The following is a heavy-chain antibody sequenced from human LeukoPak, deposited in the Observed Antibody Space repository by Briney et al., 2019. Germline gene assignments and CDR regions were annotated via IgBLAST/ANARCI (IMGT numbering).Heavy chain of an antibody. D-gene: IGHD3-22*01. J-gene: IGHJ6*03. CDR2: INWNSDDI. V-gene: IGHV3-9*01. Sequence: GGSLRLSCAASGFTFDDYAMHWVRQAPGQGLEWVSAINWNSDDIHYADSVKGRFTISRDNAKNSLYLQMNSLRAEDTAVYYCARSGYQPYYYYYYYMDVWGKGTTVTVSS. CDR3: ARSGYQPYYYYYYYMDV. CDR1: GFTFDDYA.